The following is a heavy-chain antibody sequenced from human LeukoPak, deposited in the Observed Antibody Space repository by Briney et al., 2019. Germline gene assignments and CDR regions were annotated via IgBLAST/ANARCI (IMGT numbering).Heavy chain of an antibody. CDR1: GFTFSSYG. J-gene: IGHJ4*01. D-gene: IGHD2-8*01. CDR2: IQYDGSNE. Sequence: PGGSLRLSCAASGFTFSSYGMHWVRQAPGKGLEWVAYIQYDGSNEQYADSVKGRFSISRDGSKNILYLQMNSLRPDDTALYYCSTDPRLLIYWGHGTLVTVSS. CDR3: STDPRLLIY. V-gene: IGHV3-30*02.